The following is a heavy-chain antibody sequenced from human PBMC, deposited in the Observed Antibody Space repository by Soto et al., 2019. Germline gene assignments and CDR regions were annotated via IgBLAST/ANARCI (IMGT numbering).Heavy chain of an antibody. V-gene: IGHV3-7*01. Sequence: GGSLRLSCAASGGTFSSYWMSWVRQAPGKGLEWVANIKQDGSEKYYVDSVKGRFTISRDNAKNSLYLQMNSLRAEDTAVYYCARDSGTYYDILTGYWDDAFDIWGQGTMVTV. CDR1: GGTFSSYW. J-gene: IGHJ3*02. CDR2: IKQDGSEK. D-gene: IGHD3-9*01. CDR3: ARDSGTYYDILTGYWDDAFDI.